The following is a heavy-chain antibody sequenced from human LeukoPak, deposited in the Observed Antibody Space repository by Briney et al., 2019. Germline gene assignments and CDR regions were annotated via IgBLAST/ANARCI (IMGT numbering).Heavy chain of an antibody. D-gene: IGHD6-19*01. CDR3: ARDTELAVSGTFALHPKFDY. Sequence: ASVKVSCKASGYTFTGYYMLWVRQAPGQGLEWMGWINPNTGGTNYAQRFQGRVTMTRGTSISTAYMELSRLRSGDTAVYYCARDTELAVSGTFALHPKFDYWGQGTLVTVSS. V-gene: IGHV1-2*02. CDR1: GYTFTGYY. J-gene: IGHJ4*02. CDR2: INPNTGGT.